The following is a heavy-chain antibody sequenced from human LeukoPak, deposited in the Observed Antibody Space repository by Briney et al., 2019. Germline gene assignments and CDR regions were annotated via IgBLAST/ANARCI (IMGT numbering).Heavy chain of an antibody. V-gene: IGHV1-2*02. Sequence: ASVTVSYMDSGYTLTEYYMQWVRQAPGQGFVGMGCITPNSAGTNSSQKFQAKLTITTHTSISTAYMELSRLRSDDTAVYYCARDRTFFDYCGQGTLVSVSS. D-gene: IGHD1-7*01. CDR1: GYTLTEYY. CDR3: ARDRTFFDY. CDR2: ITPNSAGT. J-gene: IGHJ4*02.